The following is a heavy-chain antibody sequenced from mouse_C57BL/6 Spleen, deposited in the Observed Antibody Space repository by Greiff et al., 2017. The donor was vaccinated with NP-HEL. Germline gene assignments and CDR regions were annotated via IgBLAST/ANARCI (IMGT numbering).Heavy chain of an antibody. Sequence: DVKLVESGGGLVKPGGSLKLSCAASGFTFSSYAMSWVRQTPEKRLEWVATISDGGSYTYYPDNVKGRFTISRDNAKNNLYLQMSHLKSEDTAMYYCARDRDYYGSSYHDYWGQGTTLTVSS. J-gene: IGHJ2*01. CDR3: ARDRDYYGSSYHDY. V-gene: IGHV5-4*01. CDR1: GFTFSSYA. CDR2: ISDGGSYT. D-gene: IGHD1-1*01.